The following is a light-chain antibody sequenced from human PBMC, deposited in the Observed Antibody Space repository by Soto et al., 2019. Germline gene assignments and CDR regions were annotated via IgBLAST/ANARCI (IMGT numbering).Light chain of an antibody. CDR1: SSDVGGYNY. CDR3: SSYTSSSTLDYV. J-gene: IGLJ1*01. V-gene: IGLV2-14*01. CDR2: GVS. Sequence: QAVVTQPASVSGSPGQSITISCTGTSSDVGGYNYVSWYQQHPGKAPKLMIYGVSNRPSGVSNRFSGSKSGNTASLTISGLQAEDEADYYCSSYTSSSTLDYVFGTGTKLTVL.